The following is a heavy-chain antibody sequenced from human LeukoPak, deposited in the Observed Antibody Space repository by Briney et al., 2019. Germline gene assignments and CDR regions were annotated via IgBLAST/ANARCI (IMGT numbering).Heavy chain of an antibody. D-gene: IGHD6-19*01. CDR2: IYYSGST. J-gene: IGHJ4*02. CDR1: GGPISSYY. Sequence: SETLSLTCTVSGGPISSYYWSWIRQHPGKGLEWIGYIYYSGSTYYNPSLKSRVTISVDTSKNQFSLKLSSVTAADTAVYYCASLPGYSSGPDYWGQGTLVTVSA. CDR3: ASLPGYSSGPDY. V-gene: IGHV4-59*06.